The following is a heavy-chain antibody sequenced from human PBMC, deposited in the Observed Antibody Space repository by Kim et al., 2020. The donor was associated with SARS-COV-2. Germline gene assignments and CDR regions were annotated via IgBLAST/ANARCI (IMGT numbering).Heavy chain of an antibody. CDR1: GFAFSTYT. Sequence: GGSLRLSCAASGFAFSTYTMNWVRRAPGRGLEWVSSISSTSSYIYYADSLKGRFTISRDNAKNSLYLQMNSLRAEDTAVYYCARARVSFGGVIVKVGYLDVWGKGTTVTVSS. D-gene: IGHD3-16*02. CDR2: ISSTSSYI. CDR3: ARARVSFGGVIVKVGYLDV. J-gene: IGHJ6*03. V-gene: IGHV3-21*01.